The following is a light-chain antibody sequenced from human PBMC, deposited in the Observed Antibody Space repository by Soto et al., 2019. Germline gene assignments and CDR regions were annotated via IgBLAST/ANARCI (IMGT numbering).Light chain of an antibody. J-gene: IGKJ4*01. Sequence: DVQMTQSPSSLSAFGGDRVTITCRASQGIAPYLAWFQQKPGKVPKLLIYATSTLQSGVPSRFSGSGSGTDFTLTISSLQPEDVGTYYCQKYNSAPLTFGGGTKVDIK. CDR1: QGIAPY. CDR2: ATS. CDR3: QKYNSAPLT. V-gene: IGKV1-27*01.